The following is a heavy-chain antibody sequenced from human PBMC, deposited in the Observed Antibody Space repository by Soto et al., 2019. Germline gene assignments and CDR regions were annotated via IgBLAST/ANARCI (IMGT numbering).Heavy chain of an antibody. CDR3: ASCTMVLGVIIPISVVWSDP. CDR2: ISAYNGNT. V-gene: IGHV1-18*01. D-gene: IGHD3-10*01. Sequence: ASVKVSCKASGYTFTSYGISWVRQAPGQGLEWMGWISAYNGNTNYAQKLQGRVTMTTDTSTSTAYMELRSLRSDDTAVYYCASCTMVLGVIIPISVVWSDPCGQGTLVTVSS. CDR1: GYTFTSYG. J-gene: IGHJ5*02.